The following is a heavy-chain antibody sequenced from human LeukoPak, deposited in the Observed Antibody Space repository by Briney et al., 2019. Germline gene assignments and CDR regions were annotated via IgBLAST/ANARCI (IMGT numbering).Heavy chain of an antibody. CDR3: ARETDGPSPTFDY. Sequence: GGSLRLSCAASGFTFSSYAMHWVRQAPGKGLEGVAVISYDGSNKYYADSVKGRFTISRDNSKNTLYLQMNSLRAEDTAVYYCARETDGPSPTFDYWGQGTLVTVSS. D-gene: IGHD5-24*01. CDR2: ISYDGSNK. V-gene: IGHV3-30-3*01. CDR1: GFTFSSYA. J-gene: IGHJ4*02.